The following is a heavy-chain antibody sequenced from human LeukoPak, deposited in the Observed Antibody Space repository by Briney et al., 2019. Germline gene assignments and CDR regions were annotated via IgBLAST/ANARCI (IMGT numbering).Heavy chain of an antibody. J-gene: IGHJ4*02. Sequence: PGRSLRLSCAASGFTFSSYGMHWVRQAPGKGLEWVAVISYDGSNKYYADSVKGRFTISRDNSKNTLYLQMNSLRAEDAAVYYCAKEYGSGSIDYWGQGTLVTVSS. V-gene: IGHV3-30*18. D-gene: IGHD3-10*01. CDR2: ISYDGSNK. CDR3: AKEYGSGSIDY. CDR1: GFTFSSYG.